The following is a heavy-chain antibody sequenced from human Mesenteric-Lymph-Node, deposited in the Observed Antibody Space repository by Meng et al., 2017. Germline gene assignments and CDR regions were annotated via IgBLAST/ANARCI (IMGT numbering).Heavy chain of an antibody. V-gene: IGHV3-13*01. CDR2: IDTSGNT. D-gene: IGHD3/OR15-3a*01. Sequence: GESLKISCVGTDFTFSSYDLHWVRQVAGGGLEWVSAIDTSGNTYYLESVKGRFTVSRENAKNSLYLQMNSLRVADTGVYFCARANDFRTGYYRHWGQGTLVTVSS. CDR1: DFTFSSYD. J-gene: IGHJ4*02. CDR3: ARANDFRTGYYRH.